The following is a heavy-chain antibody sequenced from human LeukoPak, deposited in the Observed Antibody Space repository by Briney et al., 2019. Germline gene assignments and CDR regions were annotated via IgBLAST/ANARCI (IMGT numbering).Heavy chain of an antibody. CDR3: ARVGMGYCSSTSCYDY. Sequence: ASVKVSCKASGYTFTGYYMHWVRQAPGQGLEWMGWINPNSGSTNYAQKFQGRVTMTRDTSISTAYMELSRLRSDDTAVYYCARVGMGYCSSTSCYDYWGQGTLVTVSS. CDR2: INPNSGST. V-gene: IGHV1-2*02. J-gene: IGHJ4*02. CDR1: GYTFTGYY. D-gene: IGHD2-2*01.